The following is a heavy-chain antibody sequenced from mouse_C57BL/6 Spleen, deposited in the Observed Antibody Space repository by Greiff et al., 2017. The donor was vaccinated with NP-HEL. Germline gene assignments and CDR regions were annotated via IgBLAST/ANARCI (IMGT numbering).Heavy chain of an antibody. V-gene: IGHV1-74*01. CDR3: ASPYGNYGAMDY. Sequence: QVQLQQPGAELVKPGASVKVSCKASGYTFTSYWMHWVKQRPGQGLEWIGRIHPSDSDTNYNQKFKGKATLTVDKSSSTAYMQLSSLTSEDSAVYYCASPYGNYGAMDYWGQRTSVTVSS. D-gene: IGHD2-1*01. J-gene: IGHJ4*01. CDR2: IHPSDSDT. CDR1: GYTFTSYW.